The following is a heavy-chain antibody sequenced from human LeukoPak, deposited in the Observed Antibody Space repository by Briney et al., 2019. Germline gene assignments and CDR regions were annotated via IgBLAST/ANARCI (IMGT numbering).Heavy chain of an antibody. Sequence: GGSLRLSCAASGFTFSSYAMSWVRQAPGKGLEWVSAISGSGGSTYYADSVKGRFTISRDNSKNTLYLQMNSLRAEDAAVYYCAKDRTSSGWSYYFDYWGQGTLVTVSS. CDR1: GFTFSSYA. CDR2: ISGSGGST. J-gene: IGHJ4*02. V-gene: IGHV3-23*01. CDR3: AKDRTSSGWSYYFDY. D-gene: IGHD6-19*01.